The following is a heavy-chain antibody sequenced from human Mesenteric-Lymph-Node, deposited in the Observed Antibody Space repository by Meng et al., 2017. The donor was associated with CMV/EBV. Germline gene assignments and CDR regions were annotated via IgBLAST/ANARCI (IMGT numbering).Heavy chain of an antibody. Sequence: SETLSLTCSVSGGSVSSNTYYWGWIRQPPGKGLEWIGSFRYGGGTYYNPSLKSRVTISVDTSKNHFSLRLTSVTAADTAIYYCAREERGVGTYNAPDYWGQGTLVTVSS. CDR2: FRYGGGT. CDR3: AREERGVGTYNAPDY. CDR1: GGSVSSNTYY. V-gene: IGHV4-39*07. J-gene: IGHJ4*02. D-gene: IGHD1-26*01.